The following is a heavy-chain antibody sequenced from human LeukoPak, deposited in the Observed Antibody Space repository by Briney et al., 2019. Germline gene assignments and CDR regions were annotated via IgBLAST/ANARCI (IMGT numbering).Heavy chain of an antibody. CDR2: IYYSGST. D-gene: IGHD3-10*01. CDR1: GGSISSYY. V-gene: IGHV4-59*01. CDR3: AREEVTINAFDI. J-gene: IGHJ3*02. Sequence: PSETLSLTCTVSGGSISSYYWSWIRQPPGKGLEWIGYIYYSGSTNYNPSLKSRVTISADTSKNQFSLKLSSVTAADTAVYYCAREEVTINAFDIWGQGTMVTVSS.